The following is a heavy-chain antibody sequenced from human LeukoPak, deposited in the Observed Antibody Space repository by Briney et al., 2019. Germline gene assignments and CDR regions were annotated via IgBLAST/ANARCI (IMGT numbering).Heavy chain of an antibody. D-gene: IGHD3-22*01. CDR3: ARRSGYYFDFDY. CDR2: INPNSGDP. V-gene: IGHV1-2*02. J-gene: IGHJ4*02. Sequence: ASVKVSCKASGYIFTGYYMHGVRQAPGQGLEWVGWINPNSGDPNYAQKFQGRVTMTRDTSISTAYMELSRLRSDDTAVYYCARRSGYYFDFDYWGQGTLVTVSP. CDR1: GYIFTGYY.